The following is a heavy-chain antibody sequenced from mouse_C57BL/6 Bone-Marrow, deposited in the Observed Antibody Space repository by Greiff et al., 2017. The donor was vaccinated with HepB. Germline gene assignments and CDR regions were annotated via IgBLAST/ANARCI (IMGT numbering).Heavy chain of an antibody. CDR2: IHPNSGST. Sequence: QVHVKQPGAELVKPGASVKLSCKASGYTFTSYWMHWVKQRPGQGLEWIGMIHPNSGSTNYNEKFKSKATLTVDKSSSTAYMQLSSLTSEDSAVYYCARWDYYGSSYGFAYWGQGTLVTVSA. J-gene: IGHJ3*01. CDR3: ARWDYYGSSYGFAY. CDR1: GYTFTSYW. D-gene: IGHD1-1*01. V-gene: IGHV1-64*01.